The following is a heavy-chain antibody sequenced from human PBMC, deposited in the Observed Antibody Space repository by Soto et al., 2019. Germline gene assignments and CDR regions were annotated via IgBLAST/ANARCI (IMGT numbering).Heavy chain of an antibody. CDR2: VYYTGST. CDR1: GGSISGSY. V-gene: IGHV4-59*01. Sequence: SETLSLTCSVSGGSISGSYWSWIRQSPGKGLEWLGYVYYTGSTNYSPSLRSRVSISVDTSKNEFSLRLSSVTAADTAVYFCARSVAVPAAHIDYCGQGTQVTVSS. CDR3: ARSVAVPAAHIDY. J-gene: IGHJ4*02. D-gene: IGHD2-2*01.